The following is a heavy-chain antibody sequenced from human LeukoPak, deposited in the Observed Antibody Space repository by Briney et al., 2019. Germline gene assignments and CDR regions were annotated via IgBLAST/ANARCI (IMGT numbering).Heavy chain of an antibody. J-gene: IGHJ3*02. CDR3: AIPTTRDAFDI. Sequence: GASVKVSCKASGGTFSSYAISWVRQAPGQGLEWMGGIIPIFGTANYAQKFQGRVTITADESTSTAYMELSSPRSEDTAVYYCAIPTTRDAFDIWGQGTMVTVSS. CDR1: GGTFSSYA. D-gene: IGHD1-1*01. CDR2: IIPIFGTA. V-gene: IGHV1-69*13.